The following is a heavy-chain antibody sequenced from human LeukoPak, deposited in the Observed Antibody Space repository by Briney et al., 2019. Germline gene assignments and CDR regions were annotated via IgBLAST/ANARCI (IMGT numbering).Heavy chain of an antibody. CDR3: ARDYGGDSGWFDP. Sequence: ASVKVSCKASGYTFTNYDLNWVRQATGQGLEWLGWMKPNSGETGYAQKFQGRVTLTRDTSISTAYMELSGLKSEDTAVYYCARDYGGDSGWFDPWGQGTLVTVSS. D-gene: IGHD4-23*01. V-gene: IGHV1-8*01. CDR2: MKPNSGET. CDR1: GYTFTNYD. J-gene: IGHJ5*02.